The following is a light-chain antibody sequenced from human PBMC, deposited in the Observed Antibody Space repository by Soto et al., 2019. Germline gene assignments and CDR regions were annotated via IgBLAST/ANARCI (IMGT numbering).Light chain of an antibody. CDR2: AAS. V-gene: IGKV1-17*01. CDR1: QSISSY. CDR3: LQHNSSPPT. J-gene: IGKJ1*01. Sequence: DIQMTQPPSSLSASVGDRVTITCRASQSISSYLNWYQQKPGKAPKLLIYAASSLQSGVPSRFSGGGSGTEFTLTISSLQPEDFATYFCLQHNSSPPTFGQGTKVDIK.